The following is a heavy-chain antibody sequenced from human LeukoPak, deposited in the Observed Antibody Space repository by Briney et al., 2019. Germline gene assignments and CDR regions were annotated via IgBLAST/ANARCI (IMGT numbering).Heavy chain of an antibody. Sequence: AASVKVSCKASGYTFTSYDINWVRQATGQGLEWMGWMNPNSGNTGYAQKFQGGVTMTRNTSISTAYMELSSLRSEDTAVYYCARGQKQNYDILTGYYLLNNWFDPWGQGTLVTVSS. CDR2: MNPNSGNT. CDR3: ARGQKQNYDILTGYYLLNNWFDP. CDR1: GYTFTSYD. D-gene: IGHD3-9*01. V-gene: IGHV1-8*01. J-gene: IGHJ5*02.